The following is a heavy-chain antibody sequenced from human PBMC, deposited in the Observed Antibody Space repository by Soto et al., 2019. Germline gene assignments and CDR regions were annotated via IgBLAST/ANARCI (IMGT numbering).Heavy chain of an antibody. Sequence: SEPLSLTCGVLGGSIRGGGYSGSWIRQRPGKGLEGIGYIYHSGPTYYNPTHKTRVTISVDRSKNQSSLKLSSVTAADTAVYYCARVPPGDYDSFDPWGQGTLVTVSS. V-gene: IGHV4-30-2*01. D-gene: IGHD4-17*01. CDR2: IYHSGPT. CDR3: ARVPPGDYDSFDP. CDR1: GGSIRGGGYS. J-gene: IGHJ5*02.